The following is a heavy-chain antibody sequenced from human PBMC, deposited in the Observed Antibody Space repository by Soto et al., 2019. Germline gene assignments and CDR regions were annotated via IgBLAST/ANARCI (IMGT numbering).Heavy chain of an antibody. J-gene: IGHJ6*03. CDR1: GFTFCSYA. D-gene: IGHD1-26*01. CDR2: ISSNGGST. Sequence: GGSLRLSCAASGFTFCSYAMHWVRQAPGKGLEYVSAISSNGGSTYYANSVKGRFTISRDNSKNTLYLQMGSLRAEDMAVYYCARDGWSGSYPYYYYYYMDVWGKGTTVTVSS. CDR3: ARDGWSGSYPYYYYYYMDV. V-gene: IGHV3-64*01.